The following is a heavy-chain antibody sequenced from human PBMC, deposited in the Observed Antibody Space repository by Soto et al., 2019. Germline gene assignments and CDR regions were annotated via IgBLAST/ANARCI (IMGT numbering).Heavy chain of an antibody. J-gene: IGHJ4*02. CDR1: GYTFTSYD. Sequence: ASVKVSCKASGYTFTSYDINWVRQATGQGLEWMGWMNPNSGNTGYAQKFQGRVTMTRNTSISTAYMELSSLRSEDTAVYYCARDTRRYCSSTSCYSPLGYWGQGTLVTVSS. D-gene: IGHD2-2*01. CDR3: ARDTRRYCSSTSCYSPLGY. V-gene: IGHV1-8*01. CDR2: MNPNSGNT.